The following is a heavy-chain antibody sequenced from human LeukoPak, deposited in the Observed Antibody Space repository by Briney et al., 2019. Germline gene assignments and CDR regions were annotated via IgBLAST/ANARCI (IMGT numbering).Heavy chain of an antibody. CDR3: ARGKSIDPYYYYGMDV. D-gene: IGHD3-16*02. J-gene: IGHJ6*02. Sequence: GASVKVSCKASGYTFTSYDINWARQATGQGLEWMGWMNPNSGNTGYAQKFQGRVTMTRNTSIGTAYMELSSLRSEDTAVYYCARGKSIDPYYYYGMDVWGQGTTVTVSS. CDR2: MNPNSGNT. V-gene: IGHV1-8*01. CDR1: GYTFTSYD.